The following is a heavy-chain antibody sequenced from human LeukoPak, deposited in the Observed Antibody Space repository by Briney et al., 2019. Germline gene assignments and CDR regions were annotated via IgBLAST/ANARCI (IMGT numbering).Heavy chain of an antibody. V-gene: IGHV4-61*02. J-gene: IGHJ6*04. D-gene: IGHD6-19*01. CDR3: ASSIIAVAGMEKRWFDP. Sequence: SQTLSLTCTVSGGSISSGSYYWSWIRQPAGKGLEWIGRIYTSGSTNYNPSLKSRVTISVDTSKNQFSLKLSSVTAADTAVYYCASSIIAVAGMEKRWFDPWGKGTTVTVSS. CDR2: IYTSGST. CDR1: GGSISSGSYY.